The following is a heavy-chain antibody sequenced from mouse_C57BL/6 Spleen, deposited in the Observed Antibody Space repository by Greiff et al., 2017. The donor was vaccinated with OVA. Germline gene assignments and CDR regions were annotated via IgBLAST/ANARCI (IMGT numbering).Heavy chain of an antibody. J-gene: IGHJ1*03. CDR2: IDPSDSYT. CDR1: GYTFTSYW. CDR3: ARHYRYWYFDV. Sequence: QVQLKQPGAELVMPGASVKLSCKASGYTFTSYWMHWVKQRPGQGLEWIGEIDPSDSYTNYNQKFKGKSTLTVDKSSSTAYMQLSSLTSEDSAVYYCARHYRYWYFDVWGTGTTVTVSS. D-gene: IGHD2-12*01. V-gene: IGHV1-69*01.